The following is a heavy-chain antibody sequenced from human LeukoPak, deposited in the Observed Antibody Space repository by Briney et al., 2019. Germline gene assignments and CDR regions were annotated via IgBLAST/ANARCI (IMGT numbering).Heavy chain of an antibody. J-gene: IGHJ4*02. CDR3: ARLPGIAAAYSNY. V-gene: IGHV3-21*01. CDR1: GFTFSSYS. CDR2: ISSSSSYI. Sequence: GGSLRLSCAASGFTFSSYSMKWVRQAPGKGLGWVSSISSSSSYIYYADSVKGRFTISRDNAKNSLYLQMNSLRAEDTAVYYCARLPGIAAAYSNYWGQGTLVTVSS. D-gene: IGHD6-13*01.